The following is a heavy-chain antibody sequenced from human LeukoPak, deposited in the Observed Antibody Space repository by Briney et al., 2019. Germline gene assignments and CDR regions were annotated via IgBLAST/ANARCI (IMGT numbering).Heavy chain of an antibody. D-gene: IGHD5-24*01. CDR3: ATFDRRDGYNHMDV. Sequence: GGSLRLSCAASGFTFSSYGMHWVRQAPGKGLEWVAFIRYDGSNKYYADSVKGRFTISRDNSKNTLYLQMNSLRAEDTAVYYCATFDRRDGYNHMDVWGKGTTVTISS. J-gene: IGHJ6*03. CDR2: IRYDGSNK. CDR1: GFTFSSYG. V-gene: IGHV3-30*02.